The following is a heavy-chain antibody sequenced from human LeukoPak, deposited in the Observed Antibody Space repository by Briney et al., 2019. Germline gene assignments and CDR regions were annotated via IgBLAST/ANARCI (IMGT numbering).Heavy chain of an antibody. CDR3: ARDQSEDYYDSSGFFDY. CDR1: GGSISSYY. D-gene: IGHD3-22*01. V-gene: IGHV4-4*07. J-gene: IGHJ4*02. Sequence: SETLSLTCTVSGGSISSYYWSWIRQPAGKGLEWIGRIYTSGSTNYNPSLKSRVTMSVDTSKNQFSLKLSSVTAADTAVYYCARDQSEDYYDSSGFFDYWGQVTLVTVSS. CDR2: IYTSGST.